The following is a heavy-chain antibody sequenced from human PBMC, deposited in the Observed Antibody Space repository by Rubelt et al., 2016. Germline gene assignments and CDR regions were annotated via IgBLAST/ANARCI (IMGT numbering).Heavy chain of an antibody. V-gene: IGHV4-31*03. D-gene: IGHD6-13*01. J-gene: IGHJ4*02. Sequence: QVQLQESGPGLVKPSQTLSLTCSVSGGSISSGGYYWSWIRQHPGKGLEWIGYIYYSGSTYYNPSLKSRITISVDTSKNQFARKLGSGTAADTAVYDWARVHRTAAGRPFDNWGQGILVAVSS. CDR1: GGSISSGGYY. CDR2: IYYSGST. CDR3: ARVHRTAAGRPFDN.